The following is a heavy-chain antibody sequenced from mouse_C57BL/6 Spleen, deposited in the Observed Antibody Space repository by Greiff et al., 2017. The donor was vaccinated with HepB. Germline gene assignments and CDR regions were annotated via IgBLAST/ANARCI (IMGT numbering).Heavy chain of an antibody. J-gene: IGHJ3*01. V-gene: IGHV1-43*01. CDR1: GYSFTGYY. D-gene: IGHD2-4*01. CDR3: ARWFYYEYDEGFAY. CDR2: INPSTGGT. Sequence: VQLQQSGPELVKPGASVKISCKASGYSFTGYYMHWVKQSSEKSLEWIGEINPSTGGTSYNQKFKGKATLTVDKSSSTAYMQLKSLTSEDSAVYYCARWFYYEYDEGFAYWGQGTLVTVSA.